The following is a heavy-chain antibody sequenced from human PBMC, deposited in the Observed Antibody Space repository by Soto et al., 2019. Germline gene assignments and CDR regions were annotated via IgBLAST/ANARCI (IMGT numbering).Heavy chain of an antibody. J-gene: IGHJ4*02. CDR1: GGSVSSGHYY. Sequence: QVQLQESGPGLVKSSETLSLTCTVSGGSVSSGHYYWTWIRQPPGKGLEWMGYIHYSGSTNYNPSRKSRVTMSVDTSKNQCSLRLSSVTAADTAVYYCARDKWDGYTYGVFDYWGQGTLVTVSS. D-gene: IGHD5-18*01. CDR3: ARDKWDGYTYGVFDY. CDR2: IHYSGST. V-gene: IGHV4-61*01.